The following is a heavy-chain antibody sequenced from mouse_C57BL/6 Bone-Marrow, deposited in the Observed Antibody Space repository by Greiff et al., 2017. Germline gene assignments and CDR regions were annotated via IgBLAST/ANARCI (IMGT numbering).Heavy chain of an antibody. Sequence: EVQRVESGPGLVKPSQSLSLTCSVTGYSITSGYYWNWIRQFPGNKLEWMGYISYDGSNNYNPSLKNRISITRDTSKNQFFLKLTSVTTEDTATYYCARDRNYHYFDYWGQGTTLTVSS. J-gene: IGHJ2*01. CDR2: ISYDGSN. CDR3: ARDRNYHYFDY. V-gene: IGHV3-6*01. CDR1: GYSITSGYY. D-gene: IGHD2-5*01.